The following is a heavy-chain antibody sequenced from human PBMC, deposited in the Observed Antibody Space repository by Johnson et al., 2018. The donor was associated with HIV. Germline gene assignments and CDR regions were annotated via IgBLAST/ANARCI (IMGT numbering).Heavy chain of an antibody. V-gene: IGHV3-20*04. J-gene: IGHJ3*02. D-gene: IGHD3-10*01. CDR1: EFTFDDYG. Sequence: VQLVESGGGVVRPGGSLRLSCAASEFTFDDYGMSWVRQAPGKGLEWVSGINWNGGSTTYADSVKGRFTISRDNAKNSLYLQIHSLRAEDTAVYYCAKDYWGGARGVMGLDAFDIWGRGTMVTVSS. CDR2: INWNGGST. CDR3: AKDYWGGARGVMGLDAFDI.